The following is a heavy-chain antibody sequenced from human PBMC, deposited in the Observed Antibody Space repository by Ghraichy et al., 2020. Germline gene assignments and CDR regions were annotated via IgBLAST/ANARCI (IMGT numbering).Heavy chain of an antibody. J-gene: IGHJ6*02. CDR1: GFTFSSYS. D-gene: IGHD3-10*01. V-gene: IGHV3-21*01. Sequence: GGSLRLSCAASGFTFSSYSMNWVRQAPGKGLEWVSSISSSSSYIYYADSVKGRFTISRDNAKNSLYLQMNSLRAEDTAVYYCARDESYGSGSPPVGMDVWGQGTTVTVSS. CDR3: ARDESYGSGSPPVGMDV. CDR2: ISSSSSYI.